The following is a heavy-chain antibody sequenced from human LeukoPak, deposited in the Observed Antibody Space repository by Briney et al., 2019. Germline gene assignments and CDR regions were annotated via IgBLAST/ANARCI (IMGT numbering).Heavy chain of an antibody. CDR3: ARNLAGHFGGFYFDD. D-gene: IGHD2-21*01. CDR1: GGSISSNGYY. Sequence: SETLSLTCTVSGGSISSNGYYWGWIRQSPGEGLEWIGNIYYSGITYYNASLKSRVTISVDTSKNQFSLKLSSVTAADTAVYYCARNLAGHFGGFYFDDWGQGTLVTLSS. J-gene: IGHJ4*02. CDR2: IYYSGIT. V-gene: IGHV4-39*07.